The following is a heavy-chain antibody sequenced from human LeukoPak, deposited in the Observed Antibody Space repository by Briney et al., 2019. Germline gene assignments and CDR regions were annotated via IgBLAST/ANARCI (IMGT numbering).Heavy chain of an antibody. D-gene: IGHD5-12*01. CDR2: ISWNSGSI. Sequence: PGGSLRLSCAASGFTFDDYAMHWVRQAPGKGLEWVSGISWNSGSIGYADSVKGRFTISRDNAKNSLYLQINSLRAEDTAVYYCARADYTGWGGYNWFDPWGQGTLVTVSS. J-gene: IGHJ5*02. CDR1: GFTFDDYA. CDR3: ARADYTGWGGYNWFDP. V-gene: IGHV3-9*01.